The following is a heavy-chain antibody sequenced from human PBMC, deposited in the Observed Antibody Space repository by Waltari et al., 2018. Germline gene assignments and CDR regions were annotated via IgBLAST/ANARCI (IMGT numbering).Heavy chain of an antibody. CDR3: ARGHGLAAAGLYYYYAMDV. J-gene: IGHJ6*02. CDR1: DGSCSGHY. CDR2: INHSGST. Sequence: QEPLQQWGAGLLKPSEILSLTCAVYDGSCSGHYWSWIRPSPGQGLEWIGEINHSGSTNYNPSLKSRVTISADTSKKQCSLQLRSVTAADTAVYYCARGHGLAAAGLYYYYAMDVWGQGTTVTVSS. V-gene: IGHV4-34*01. D-gene: IGHD6-13*01.